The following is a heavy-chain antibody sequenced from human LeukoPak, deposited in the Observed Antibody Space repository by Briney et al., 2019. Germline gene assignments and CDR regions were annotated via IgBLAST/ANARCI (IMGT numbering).Heavy chain of an antibody. V-gene: IGHV3-30*02. CDR1: GFTFSSYW. CDR2: IWYGGSNK. CDR3: AKEDYSSSFDY. Sequence: HPGGSLRLSCAASGFTFSSYWMSWVRQAPGKGLEWVAVIWYGGSNKYYADSVKGRFTISRDNSKNTLYLQMNSLRAEDTAVYYCAKEDYSSSFDYWGQGTLVTVSS. J-gene: IGHJ4*02. D-gene: IGHD4-11*01.